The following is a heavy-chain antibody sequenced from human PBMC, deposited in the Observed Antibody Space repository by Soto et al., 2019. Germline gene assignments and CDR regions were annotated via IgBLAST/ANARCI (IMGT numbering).Heavy chain of an antibody. V-gene: IGHV1-18*01. CDR3: ARRLDGDYDY. CDR2: ISTYNGNT. CDR1: GYSFTTSG. J-gene: IGHJ4*02. Sequence: QAKLVQSGAEVKEPGASVKVSCKASGYSFTTSGITWVRQAPGQGLEWMGWISTYNGNTNYAQKIQDRVTLTTDTSTSTAYMELRSLRSDDTAVYYGARRLDGDYDYWGQGTLVTVAA. D-gene: IGHD4-17*01.